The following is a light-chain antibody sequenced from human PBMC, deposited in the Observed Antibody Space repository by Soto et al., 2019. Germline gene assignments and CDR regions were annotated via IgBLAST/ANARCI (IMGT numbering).Light chain of an antibody. Sequence: DIQMTQSPSSLSASVGDRVTITCPASQSISSYLNWYQQKPGKAPKLLIYAASSLQSGVPSRFSGIGSGTDFTLPISSLQPEDFATYYCQQSYSTPRTFGQGTKLEIK. CDR3: QQSYSTPRT. V-gene: IGKV1-39*01. CDR2: AAS. CDR1: QSISSY. J-gene: IGKJ2*01.